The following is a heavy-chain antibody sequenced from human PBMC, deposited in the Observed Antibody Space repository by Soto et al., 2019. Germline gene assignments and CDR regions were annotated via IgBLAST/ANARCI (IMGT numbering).Heavy chain of an antibody. CDR2: ISGSGDDT. D-gene: IGHD1-1*01. V-gene: IGHV3-23*01. J-gene: IGHJ4*02. CDR3: ANPIPKTGTTFGF. CDR1: GFTSSNFA. Sequence: PGGSLRLSCVASGFTSSNFAMAWVRQAPGEGLEWVSAISGSGDDTFYADSMKGRFTISRDNSKDTLYLQINSLRAEDTAVYYCANPIPKTGTTFGFWGQGTLVTVSS.